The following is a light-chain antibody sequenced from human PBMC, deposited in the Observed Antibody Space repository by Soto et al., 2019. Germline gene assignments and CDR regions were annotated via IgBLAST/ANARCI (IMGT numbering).Light chain of an antibody. CDR1: QTISSW. Sequence: DIQMTQSPSTLSASVRDRVTITCRASQTISSWLAWYQQKPGKAPKLLIYKASTLKSGVPSRFSGSGSGTEFTLTISSLQPDDFATYYCQQYNAYWTFGQGTKVDIK. J-gene: IGKJ1*01. V-gene: IGKV1-5*03. CDR3: QQYNAYWT. CDR2: KAS.